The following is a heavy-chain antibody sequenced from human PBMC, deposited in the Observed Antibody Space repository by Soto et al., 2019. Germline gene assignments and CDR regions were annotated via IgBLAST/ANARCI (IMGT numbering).Heavy chain of an antibody. CDR1: GGTFSSYA. D-gene: IGHD6-6*01. CDR3: ARGGIAAPYYYYGMDV. Sequence: SVKVSCKASGGTFSSYAISWVRQAPGQGLEWMGGIIPIFGTANYAQKFQGRVTITADESTSTAYMELSSLRSEDTAVYYCARGGIAAPYYYYGMDVWGQGTTVTVSS. J-gene: IGHJ6*02. CDR2: IIPIFGTA. V-gene: IGHV1-69*13.